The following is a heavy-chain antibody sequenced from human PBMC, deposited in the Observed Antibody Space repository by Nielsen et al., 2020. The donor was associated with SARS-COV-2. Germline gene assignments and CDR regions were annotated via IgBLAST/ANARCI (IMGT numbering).Heavy chain of an antibody. Sequence: ASVKVSCKASGYTFTSYGISWVRQVPGQGLEWMGRINPNSGGTNYAQKFQGRVTMTRDTSISTAYMELSRLRSDDTAVYYCARDLSPHRDYYDSSGYLYWDQGTLVTVSS. CDR1: GYTFTSYG. V-gene: IGHV1-2*06. D-gene: IGHD3-22*01. CDR3: ARDLSPHRDYYDSSGYLY. CDR2: INPNSGGT. J-gene: IGHJ4*02.